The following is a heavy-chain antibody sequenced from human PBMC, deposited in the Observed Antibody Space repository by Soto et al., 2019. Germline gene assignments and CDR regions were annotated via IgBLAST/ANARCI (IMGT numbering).Heavy chain of an antibody. Sequence: TLSLTCTVSGGSISSGDYYWSWIRQPPGKGLEWIGYIYYSGSTYYNPSLKSRVTISVDTSKNQFSLKLSSVTAADTAVYYCARAQRKMYYDFWSGHTPPSWFDPWGQGTLVTVSS. CDR3: ARAQRKMYYDFWSGHTPPSWFDP. CDR2: IYYSGST. CDR1: GGSISSGDYY. D-gene: IGHD3-3*01. J-gene: IGHJ5*02. V-gene: IGHV4-30-4*01.